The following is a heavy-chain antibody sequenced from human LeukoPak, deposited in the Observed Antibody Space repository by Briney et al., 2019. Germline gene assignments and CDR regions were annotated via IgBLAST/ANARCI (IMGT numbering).Heavy chain of an antibody. J-gene: IGHJ6*02. V-gene: IGHV1-2*02. CDR2: INPNSGGT. CDR1: GYTFTGYY. D-gene: IGHD6-13*01. Sequence: GASVKVSCKASGYTFTGYYMHWVRQAPGQGLEWMGCINPNSGGTNYAQKFQGRFTMTRDTSISTAYMELRRLISGDTAVYYCASPDSSSTNTGYYYGMDVWGQGTTVTVSS. CDR3: ASPDSSSTNTGYYYGMDV.